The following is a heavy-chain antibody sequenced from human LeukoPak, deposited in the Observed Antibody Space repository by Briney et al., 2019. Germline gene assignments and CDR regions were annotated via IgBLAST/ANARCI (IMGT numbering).Heavy chain of an antibody. J-gene: IGHJ4*02. CDR3: ARDSNWNNGGFDY. CDR1: GFTFSNYA. CDR2: SSGNGGST. V-gene: IGHV3-23*01. D-gene: IGHD1/OR15-1a*01. Sequence: GGSLRLSCGASGFTFSNYAMSWVRQAPGKGLEWVSTSSGNGGSTYYGDSVKGRFTISRDNVRNTLHLQMSSLRAEDTAIYYCARDSNWNNGGFDYWGQGTLVTVSA.